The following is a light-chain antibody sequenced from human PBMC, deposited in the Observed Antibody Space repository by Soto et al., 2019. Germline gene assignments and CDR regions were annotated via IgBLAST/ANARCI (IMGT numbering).Light chain of an antibody. CDR3: LQYHTLWA. J-gene: IGKJ1*01. Sequence: ILMTQSPATVSVSPGESATLSCRASQNIYYNVAWYQHRPGQAPRILIYRASTRAPGVHARFSGSGSGTEFTLATISLQPENLTVYSCLQYHTLWAFSQGTKVEI. V-gene: IGKV3-15*01. CDR2: RAS. CDR1: QNIYYN.